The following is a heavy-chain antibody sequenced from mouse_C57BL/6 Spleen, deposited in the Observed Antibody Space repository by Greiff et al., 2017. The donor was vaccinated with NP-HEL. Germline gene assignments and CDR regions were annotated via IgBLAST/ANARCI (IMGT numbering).Heavy chain of an antibody. CDR1: GYTFTNYD. Sequence: VQGVESGPELVKPGASVKLSCKASGYTFTNYDINWVKQRPGQGLEWIGWIYPRDGSTKYNEKFKGKATLTVDTSSSTAYMELHSLTSEDSAVYFCASYGSSLDYWGQGTTLTVSS. D-gene: IGHD1-1*01. J-gene: IGHJ2*01. CDR2: IYPRDGST. V-gene: IGHV1-85*01. CDR3: ASYGSSLDY.